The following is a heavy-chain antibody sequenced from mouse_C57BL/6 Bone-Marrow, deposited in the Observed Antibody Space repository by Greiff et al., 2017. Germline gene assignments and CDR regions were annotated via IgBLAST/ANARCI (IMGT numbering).Heavy chain of an antibody. J-gene: IGHJ1*03. CDR3: ARQSQGWYFDV. CDR1: GFTFSSYT. Sequence: VMLVESGGGLVKPGGSLKLSCAASGFTFSSYTMSWVRQTPEKRLEWVATISGGGGNTYYPDSVKGRFTISRDNAKNTLYLQMSSLRSEDTALYYCARQSQGWYFDVWGTGTTVTVSS. V-gene: IGHV5-9*01. CDR2: ISGGGGNT.